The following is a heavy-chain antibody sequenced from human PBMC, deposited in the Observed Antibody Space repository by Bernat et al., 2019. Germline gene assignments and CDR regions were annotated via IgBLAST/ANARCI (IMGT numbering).Heavy chain of an antibody. CDR2: IYYSGST. CDR3: KGQFIEEVPPANWFDP. V-gene: IGHV4-39*07. Sequence: QLQLQESGPGLVKPSETLSLTCTVSGGSISSSSYYWGWIRQPPGKGLEWIGSIYYSGSTYYNPSLKSRVTISVDTSKNQFSLKLSSVTAADTAVYYCKGQFIEEVPPANWFDPWGQGTLVTVSS. J-gene: IGHJ5*02. CDR1: GGSISSSSYY. D-gene: IGHD3-16*02.